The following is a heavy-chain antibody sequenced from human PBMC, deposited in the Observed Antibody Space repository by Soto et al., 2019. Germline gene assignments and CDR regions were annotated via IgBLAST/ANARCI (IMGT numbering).Heavy chain of an antibody. J-gene: IGHJ6*02. V-gene: IGHV4-30-4*01. Sequence: QVQLQESGPGLVKPSQTLSLTCTVSGGSISSGDXXXXXXXXXXXKGLEWIGYIYYSGSTYYNPSLKSRVTISVDTSKNQFSLKLSSVTAADTAVYYCARVTGAGSYYYGMDVWGQGTTVTVSS. CDR1: GGSISSGDXX. D-gene: IGHD1-26*01. CDR3: ARVTGAGSYYYGMDV. CDR2: IYYSGST.